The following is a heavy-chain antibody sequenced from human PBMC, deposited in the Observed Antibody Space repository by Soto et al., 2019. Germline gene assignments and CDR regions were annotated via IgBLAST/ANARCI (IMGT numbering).Heavy chain of an antibody. D-gene: IGHD1-26*01. CDR1: GFTFSNAW. Sequence: GGSLRLSCAASGFTFSNAWMSWVRQAPGKGLEWVGRIKSKTDGGTTDYAAPVKGRFTISRDDSKNTLYLQMNSLKTEDTAVYYCTTASGRYYPYYYYSGMDVWGQGTTVTVSS. J-gene: IGHJ6*02. CDR2: IKSKTDGGTT. CDR3: TTASGRYYPYYYYSGMDV. V-gene: IGHV3-15*01.